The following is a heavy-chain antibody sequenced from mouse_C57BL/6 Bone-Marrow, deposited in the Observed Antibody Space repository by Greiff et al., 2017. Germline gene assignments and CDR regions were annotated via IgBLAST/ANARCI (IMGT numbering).Heavy chain of an antibody. J-gene: IGHJ2*01. CDR3: ATLYSNYRLFDY. CDR1: GYTFTSYW. Sequence: QVQLQQPGAELVRPGSSVKLSCKASGYTFTSYWMHWVKQRPIQGLEWIGNIDPSDSETPYNQKFKDTATLTVDKSSRTAYMQLISLTSDDSAVYYCATLYSNYRLFDYWGQGTTRTVSS. D-gene: IGHD2-5*01. V-gene: IGHV1-52*01. CDR2: IDPSDSET.